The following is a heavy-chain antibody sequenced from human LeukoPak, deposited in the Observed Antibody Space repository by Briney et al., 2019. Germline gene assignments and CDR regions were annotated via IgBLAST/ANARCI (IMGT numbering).Heavy chain of an antibody. CDR1: GFTFSNAW. CDR3: ARVGSESDY. V-gene: IGHV3-53*01. Sequence: GGSLRLSCTASGFTFSNAWMSWVRQAPGKGLEWVSVIYSGGSTYYADSVKGRFTISRDNSKNTLYLQMNSLRAEDTAVYYCARVGSESDYWGQGTLVTVSS. D-gene: IGHD3-10*01. CDR2: IYSGGST. J-gene: IGHJ4*02.